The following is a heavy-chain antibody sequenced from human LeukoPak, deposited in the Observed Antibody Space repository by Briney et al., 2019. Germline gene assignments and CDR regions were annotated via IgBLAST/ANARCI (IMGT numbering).Heavy chain of an antibody. CDR2: IGSSSSYI. V-gene: IGHV3-21*01. J-gene: IGHJ3*02. CDR3: ARDRGKKYYYDSSGYYSVSAFDI. Sequence: GGSLRLSCAASGFTFSSYSMNWVRQAPGKGLEWVSSIGSSSSYIYYADSVKGRFTISRDNAKNSLYLQMNSLRAEDTAVYYCARDRGKKYYYDSSGYYSVSAFDIWGQGTMVTVSS. CDR1: GFTFSSYS. D-gene: IGHD3-22*01.